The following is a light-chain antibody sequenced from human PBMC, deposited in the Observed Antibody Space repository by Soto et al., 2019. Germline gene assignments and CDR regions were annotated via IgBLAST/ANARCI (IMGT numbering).Light chain of an antibody. V-gene: IGKV1-39*01. CDR2: GAT. J-gene: IGKJ4*01. CDR1: QSISAY. Sequence: DIQMTQSPSSLSASVGDRVTITCRASQSISAYLNWFQHKPGRAPNLLIYGATSLQSGVPSRFSGSGSGTDFTLTISSLQPEDFAAYYCQQTYSTPLTFGGGTKLEIK. CDR3: QQTYSTPLT.